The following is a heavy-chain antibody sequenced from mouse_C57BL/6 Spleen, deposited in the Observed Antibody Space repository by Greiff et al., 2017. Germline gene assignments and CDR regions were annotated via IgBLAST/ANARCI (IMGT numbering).Heavy chain of an antibody. V-gene: IGHV1-54*01. D-gene: IGHD2-4*01. J-gene: IGHJ2*01. CDR2: INPGSGGT. CDR1: GYAFTNYL. CDR3: ARGGYYDYDGVGFDC. Sequence: QVQLQQSGAELVRPGTSVKVSCKASGYAFTNYLIEWVKQRPGQGLEWIGVINPGSGGTNYNEKFKGKATLTADKSSSTAYMQLSSLTYEDSAVYFCARGGYYDYDGVGFDCWGQGTTLTVSS.